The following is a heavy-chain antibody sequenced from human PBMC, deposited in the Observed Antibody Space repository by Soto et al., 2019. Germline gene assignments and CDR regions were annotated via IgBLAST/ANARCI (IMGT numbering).Heavy chain of an antibody. D-gene: IGHD6-6*01. CDR1: GYSFTSYG. V-gene: IGHV5-10-1*01. Sequence: PXDSLKVSCKCSGYSFTSYGSSWVRQMPGKGLEWMGRIDPSDSYTNYSPSFQGHVTISADKSISTAYLQWSSLKASDTAMYYCARLGSSPHHGMDVWGQGTTVTV. CDR3: ARLGSSPHHGMDV. CDR2: IDPSDSYT. J-gene: IGHJ6*02.